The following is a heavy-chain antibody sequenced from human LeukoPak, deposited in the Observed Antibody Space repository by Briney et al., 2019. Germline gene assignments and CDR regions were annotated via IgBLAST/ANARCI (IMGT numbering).Heavy chain of an antibody. D-gene: IGHD4-17*01. J-gene: IGHJ4*02. CDR2: ISSSGSTI. V-gene: IGHV3-48*03. CDR1: GFTFSSYE. CDR3: ARDPSYGALDY. Sequence: GGSLRLSCAASGFTFSSYEMNWVRQAPGKGLEWVSYISSSGSTIYYADSVKGRFTISRDNAKNSLYLQMSSLRTEDTAVYYCARDPSYGALDYWGQGTLVTVSS.